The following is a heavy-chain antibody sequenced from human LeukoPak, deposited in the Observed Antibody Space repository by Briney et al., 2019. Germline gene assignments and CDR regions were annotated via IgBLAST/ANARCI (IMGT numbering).Heavy chain of an antibody. D-gene: IGHD6-13*01. CDR3: ARDIEAAGLFLDY. V-gene: IGHV3-7*01. Sequence: GGSLRLSCAASGFTFSSYWMSWVRQAPGKGLEWVANMKYDGSEKYYVDSVKGRFTISRDNAKNSLYLQMNSLRAEDTAVYHCARDIEAAGLFLDYWGQGTLVTVSS. J-gene: IGHJ4*02. CDR2: MKYDGSEK. CDR1: GFTFSSYW.